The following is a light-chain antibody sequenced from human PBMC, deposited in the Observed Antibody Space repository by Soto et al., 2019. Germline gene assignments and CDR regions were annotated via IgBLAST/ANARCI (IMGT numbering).Light chain of an antibody. CDR3: QQSYSTPPWT. V-gene: IGKV1-39*01. CDR1: QSISSY. CDR2: AAS. J-gene: IGKJ1*01. Sequence: DIQMTQSPSSLSASVGYRVTITCRASQSISSYLNWYQQKPGKAPKLLIYAASSLQSGVPSRFSGSGSGTDFTLTISSLQPEDFATYYCQQSYSTPPWTFGQGTKVDIK.